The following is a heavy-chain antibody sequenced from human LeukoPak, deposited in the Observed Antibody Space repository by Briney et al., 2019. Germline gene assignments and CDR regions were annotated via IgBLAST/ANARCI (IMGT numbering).Heavy chain of an antibody. D-gene: IGHD2-21*02. CDR1: GSSFTTYW. J-gene: IGHJ3*02. CDR3: ARRALPPAYCGGDCFDAFDI. V-gene: IGHV5-10-1*01. Sequence: PGGPLSISVKGPGSSFTTYWISWVRQMPGKGLKWMGRIDPSVSYTNYSPSFQGHVTISADKSISTAYLQWSSLKASDTAMYYCARRALPPAYCGGDCFDAFDIWGQGTMVTVSS. CDR2: IDPSVSYT.